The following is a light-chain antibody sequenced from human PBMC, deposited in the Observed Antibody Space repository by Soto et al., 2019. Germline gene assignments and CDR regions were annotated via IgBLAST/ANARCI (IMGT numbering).Light chain of an antibody. Sequence: QSALTQPRSVSGSPGQSVTISCTGTSSDVGGHNYVSWYQQHPGKAPKLMIYDVSKRPSGVPDRFSGSKSGNTASLTISGLQAEDGADYYCCSYAGSYVFGTGTKVTVL. CDR2: DVS. CDR3: CSYAGSYV. J-gene: IGLJ1*01. CDR1: SSDVGGHNY. V-gene: IGLV2-11*01.